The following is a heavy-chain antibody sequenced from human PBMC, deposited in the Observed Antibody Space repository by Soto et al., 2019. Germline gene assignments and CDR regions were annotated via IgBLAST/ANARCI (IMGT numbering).Heavy chain of an antibody. V-gene: IGHV4-4*02. CDR2: VSLAGRN. D-gene: IGHD3-10*01. J-gene: IGHJ4*02. Sequence: QVQLQESGPGLVRPSGTLSLTCSVSGASVVNGNWWSWGRQSPGKGLEWIGEVSLAGRNHYNPSLPSCVPISFDESKNQFSLILTSVTVADAAIYYCARGFQYWLPTFDWGRGTVVTVS. CDR3: ARGFQYWLPTFD. CDR1: GASVVNGNW.